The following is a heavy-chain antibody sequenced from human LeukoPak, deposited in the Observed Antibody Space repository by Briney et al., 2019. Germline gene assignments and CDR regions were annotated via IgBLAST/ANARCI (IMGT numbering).Heavy chain of an antibody. CDR1: GYTFTGHY. J-gene: IGHJ4*02. D-gene: IGHD1-26*01. V-gene: IGHV1-2*02. CDR2: INPNNGGT. CDR3: ARGYALYSGRYIDFDY. Sequence: ASVKVPCKASGYTFTGHYMHWVRQAPGQGLEWMGWINPNNGGTNYAQKFQGRVTMTRDTSISTAYMELSRLRSEDTAVYYCARGYALYSGRYIDFDYWGQGTLVTVSS.